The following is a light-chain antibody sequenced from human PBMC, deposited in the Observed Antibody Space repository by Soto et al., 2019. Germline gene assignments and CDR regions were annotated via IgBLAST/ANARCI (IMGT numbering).Light chain of an antibody. J-gene: IGLJ2*01. Sequence: QSVLTQPPSASGTPGQRVTISCSGSSSNIGSNTVNWYQQLPGTAPKLLIYSNNQRPSGVPDRFAGSKSGTSASLAISGLQSEDEADDYCAAWDDSLVEVFGGGTKLTVL. CDR2: SNN. CDR1: SSNIGSNT. CDR3: AAWDDSLVEV. V-gene: IGLV1-44*01.